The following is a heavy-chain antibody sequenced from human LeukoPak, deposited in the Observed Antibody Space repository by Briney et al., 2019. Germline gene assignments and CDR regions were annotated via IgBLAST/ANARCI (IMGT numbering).Heavy chain of an antibody. V-gene: IGHV4-59*08. CDR3: ARHFHPYDSSGYYYY. CDR2: IYYSGST. CDR1: GGSISSYY. D-gene: IGHD3-22*01. Sequence: SETLSLTCTVSGGSISSYYWSWIRQPPGKGPEWIGYIYYSGSTNYNPSLKSRVTISVDTSKNQFSLKLSSVTAADMAVYYCARHFHPYDSSGYYYYWGQGTLVTVSS. J-gene: IGHJ4*02.